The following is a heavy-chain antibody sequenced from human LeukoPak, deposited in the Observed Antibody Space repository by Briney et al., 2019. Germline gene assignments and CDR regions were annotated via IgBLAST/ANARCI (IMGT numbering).Heavy chain of an antibody. J-gene: IGHJ4*02. D-gene: IGHD6-19*01. CDR1: GGSISGHY. CDR3: ARHLRAVAGGRYFDY. CDR2: IYHNGGT. Sequence: SETLSLTCTVSGGSISGHYWSWIRQPPGKGLEWIGYIYHNGGTNYNPSLQSRLTISVDTSKNQFSLKLSSVTAADTAVYYCARHLRAVAGGRYFDYWGQGTQVTVSS. V-gene: IGHV4-59*08.